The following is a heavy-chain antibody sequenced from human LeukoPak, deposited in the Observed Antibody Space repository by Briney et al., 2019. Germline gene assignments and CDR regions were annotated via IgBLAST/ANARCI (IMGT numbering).Heavy chain of an antibody. J-gene: IGHJ6*02. D-gene: IGHD2-2*01. CDR3: ASDEYFDCSSTSCLYYGMDV. CDR2: ISYDGSNK. V-gene: IGHV3-30-3*01. Sequence: GRSLRLSCAASGFTFSSYAMHWVRQAPGKGLEWVAVISYDGSNKYYADSVKGRFTISRDNAKNSLYLQMNSLRAEDTAVYYCASDEYFDCSSTSCLYYGMDVWGQGTTVTVSS. CDR1: GFTFSSYA.